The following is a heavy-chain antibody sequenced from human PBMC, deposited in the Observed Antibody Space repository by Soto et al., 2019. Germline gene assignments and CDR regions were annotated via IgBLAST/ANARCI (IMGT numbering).Heavy chain of an antibody. Sequence: QVQLVQSGAEVKKPGASVKVSCKASGYTFTSYGIAWVRQAPGQGLEWMGWINDYSGSTNYAQQLQGRVTMTADTSTSTAYMELRSIRSDDTAVFYCARDSYDSDGSTYFQHWGQGTLITVSS. CDR3: ARDSYDSDGSTYFQH. D-gene: IGHD3-22*01. CDR1: GYTFTSYG. CDR2: INDYSGST. J-gene: IGHJ1*01. V-gene: IGHV1-18*01.